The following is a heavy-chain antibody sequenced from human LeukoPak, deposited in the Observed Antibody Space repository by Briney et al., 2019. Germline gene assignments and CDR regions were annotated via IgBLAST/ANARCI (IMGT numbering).Heavy chain of an antibody. Sequence: GGSLRLSCAASGFTFSSYAMNWVRQAPGKGLEWVSSISGSGGNTYYADSVKGRFTISRDNSKSTLYLQMNSLRAEDTAVYYCARDGHTYSDGLCYFDYWGQGTLVTVSS. V-gene: IGHV3-23*01. D-gene: IGHD3-22*01. J-gene: IGHJ4*02. CDR3: ARDGHTYSDGLCYFDY. CDR1: GFTFSSYA. CDR2: ISGSGGNT.